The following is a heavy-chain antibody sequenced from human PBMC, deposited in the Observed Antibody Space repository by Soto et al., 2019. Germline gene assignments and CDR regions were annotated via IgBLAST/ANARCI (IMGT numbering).Heavy chain of an antibody. CDR3: ARVSIAAAGTFDY. CDR2: IIPILGIA. CDR1: GGTFSSYT. Sequence: SVKVSCKASGGTFSSYTISWVRQAPGQGLEWMGRIIPILGIANYAQKFQGRVTITADESTSTAYMELSSLRSEDTAVYYCARVSIAAAGTFDYWGQGTLVTVSS. V-gene: IGHV1-69*02. D-gene: IGHD6-13*01. J-gene: IGHJ4*02.